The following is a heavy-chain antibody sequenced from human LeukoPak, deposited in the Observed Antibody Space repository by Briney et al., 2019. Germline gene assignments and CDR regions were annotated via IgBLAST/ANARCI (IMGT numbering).Heavy chain of an antibody. V-gene: IGHV3-23*01. CDR3: ARNQGRITIFGVVITPFDY. J-gene: IGHJ4*02. Sequence: PGGSLRLSCVASGFTFSSYAMNWVRQAPGKGLEWLSTISGSDGSTYYADSVKGRFTISRDNSKNTLYLQMNSLRAEDTAVYYCARNQGRITIFGVVITPFDYWGQGTLVTVSS. CDR1: GFTFSSYA. CDR2: ISGSDGST. D-gene: IGHD3-3*01.